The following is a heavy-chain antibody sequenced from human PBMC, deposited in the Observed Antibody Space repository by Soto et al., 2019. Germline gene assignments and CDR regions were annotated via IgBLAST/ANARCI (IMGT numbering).Heavy chain of an antibody. CDR2: ISASGDET. D-gene: IGHD5-12*01. J-gene: IGHJ4*02. CDR1: GFTFSSHA. Sequence: EVQLLESGGGLVQPGGSLRLSCAASGFTFSSHAMIWVRQAPGKGLEWVSSISASGDETYYTDSVKGRFTVSRDNSQNTPYLQMNSLRGEEPAVYYCAKRAGYDFDYWGQGTLVTVSS. V-gene: IGHV3-23*01. CDR3: AKRAGYDFDY.